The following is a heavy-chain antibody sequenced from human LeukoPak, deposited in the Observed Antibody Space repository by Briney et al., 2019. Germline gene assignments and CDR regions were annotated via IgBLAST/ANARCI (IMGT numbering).Heavy chain of an antibody. CDR1: GGSISSYY. V-gene: IGHV4-59*01. CDR3: ARVSYDILTGYYPIYFDY. Sequence: SETLSLTCTVSGGSISSYYWSWIRQPPGKGLEWIGYIHYSGSTNYNPSLKSRVTISVDTSKNQFSLKLSSVTAADTAVYYCARVSYDILTGYYPIYFDYWGQGTLVTVSS. D-gene: IGHD3-9*01. J-gene: IGHJ4*02. CDR2: IHYSGST.